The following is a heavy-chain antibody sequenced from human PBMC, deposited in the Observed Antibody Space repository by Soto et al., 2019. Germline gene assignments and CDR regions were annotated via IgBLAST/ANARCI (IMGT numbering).Heavy chain of an antibody. V-gene: IGHV3-23*01. CDR3: AREYCSSTSCLNWFDP. CDR1: GFTFSSCA. D-gene: IGHD2-2*01. J-gene: IGHJ5*02. CDR2: IIDSGASI. Sequence: PGGSLRLSCAASGFTFSSCAMGWVRQAPGKGLEWVSDIIDSGASIYYADSVKGRFTISRDNAKNSLYLQMNSLRAEDTAVYYCAREYCSSTSCLNWFDPWGQGTLVTVSS.